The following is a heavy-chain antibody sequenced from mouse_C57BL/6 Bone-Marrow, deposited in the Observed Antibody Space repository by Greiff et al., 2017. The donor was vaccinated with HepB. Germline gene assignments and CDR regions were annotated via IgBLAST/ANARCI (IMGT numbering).Heavy chain of an antibody. D-gene: IGHD1-1*02. CDR1: GFNIKDDY. Sequence: EVQLQESGAELVRPGASVKLSCTASGFNIKDDYMHWVKQRPEQGLEWIGWIDPENGDTEYASKFQGKATITADTSSNTAYLQLSSLTSEDTAVYYCTLYGPYYVDYWGQGTTLTVSS. CDR3: TLYGPYYVDY. V-gene: IGHV14-4*01. CDR2: IDPENGDT. J-gene: IGHJ2*01.